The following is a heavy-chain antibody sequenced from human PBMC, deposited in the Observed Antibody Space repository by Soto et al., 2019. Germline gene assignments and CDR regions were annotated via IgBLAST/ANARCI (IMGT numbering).Heavy chain of an antibody. CDR3: VKEGRDSNSRGSFDL. Sequence: LRLSCVASEVTFASYDMDWVRQAPGKGLEWVSLITSGGGGANYADSVKGRFTISRDNSKNTLYLQMNSLRAEDTAIYHCVKEGRDSNSRGSFDLWGRGTMVTVSS. J-gene: IGHJ3*01. D-gene: IGHD5-12*01. CDR1: EVTFASYD. V-gene: IGHV3-23*01. CDR2: ITSGGGGA.